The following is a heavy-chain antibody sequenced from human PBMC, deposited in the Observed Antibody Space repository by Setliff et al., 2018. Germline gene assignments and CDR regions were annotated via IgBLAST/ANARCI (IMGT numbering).Heavy chain of an antibody. CDR1: GYKFSISW. J-gene: IGHJ3*01. CDR2: IYPGDSDNI. CDR3: TRHEDRNKCTSSSCYRENDAFDV. V-gene: IGHV5-51*01. D-gene: IGHD2-2*01. Sequence: PGESLKISCKDSGYKFSISWIGWVRQIPGKGLDWMGLIYPGDSDNIRYSPSFQGQVTISADKSISTAYLQWSSLKASDTAIYYCTRHEDRNKCTSSSCYRENDAFDVWGQGAMVTVS.